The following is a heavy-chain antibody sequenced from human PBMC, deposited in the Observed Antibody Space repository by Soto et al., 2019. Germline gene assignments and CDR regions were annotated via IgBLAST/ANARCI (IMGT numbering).Heavy chain of an antibody. D-gene: IGHD4-17*01. Sequence: SETLSLTCTVSGCSISSSSYYWGWIRQPPGKGLEWIGSIYYSGSTYYNPSLKSRVTISVDTSKNQFSLKLSSVTAADTAVYYCARATGDYVVVWFDPWGQGTLVTVSS. CDR1: GCSISSSSYY. J-gene: IGHJ5*02. V-gene: IGHV4-39*07. CDR3: ARATGDYVVVWFDP. CDR2: IYYSGST.